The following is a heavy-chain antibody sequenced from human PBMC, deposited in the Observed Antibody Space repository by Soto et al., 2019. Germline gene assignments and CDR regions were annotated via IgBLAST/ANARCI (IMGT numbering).Heavy chain of an antibody. V-gene: IGHV4-31*03. CDR1: GGSISSGGYY. D-gene: IGHD2-15*01. CDR3: AREPVGYCSGGSCYGDWFDP. Sequence: SETLSLTCTVSGGSISSGGYYWSWIRQHPGKGLEWIGYIYYSGSTYYNPSLKSRVTMSVDTSKNQFSLKLSSVTAADTAVYYCAREPVGYCSGGSCYGDWFDPWGQGTLVTVSS. CDR2: IYYSGST. J-gene: IGHJ5*02.